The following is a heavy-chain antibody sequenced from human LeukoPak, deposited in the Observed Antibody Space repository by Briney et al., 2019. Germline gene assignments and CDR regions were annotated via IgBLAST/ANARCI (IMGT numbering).Heavy chain of an antibody. CDR3: ARERLFYYSNYLFDY. CDR2: IYTSGST. Sequence: KPSETLSLTCTVSGGSISSYYWSWIRQPAGKGLEWIGRIYTSGSTNYNPPLKSRVTMSVDTSKNQFSLKLSSVTAADTAVYYCARERLFYYSNYLFDYWGQGTLVTVSS. J-gene: IGHJ4*02. D-gene: IGHD4-11*01. V-gene: IGHV4-4*07. CDR1: GGSISSYY.